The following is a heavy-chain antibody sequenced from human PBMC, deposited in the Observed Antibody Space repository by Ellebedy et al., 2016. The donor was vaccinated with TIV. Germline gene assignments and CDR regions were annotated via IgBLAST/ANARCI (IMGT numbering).Heavy chain of an antibody. CDR3: ARDDRIMITFGGVIGSDAFDI. V-gene: IGHV3-7*01. Sequence: GESLKISCAASGFTFSSYSMSWVRQAPGKGLEWVANIKQDGSEKYYVDSVKGRFTISRDNAKNSPYLQMNSLRAEDTAVYYCARDDRIMITFGGVIGSDAFDIWGQGTMVTVSS. CDR2: IKQDGSEK. CDR1: GFTFSSYS. D-gene: IGHD3-16*02. J-gene: IGHJ3*02.